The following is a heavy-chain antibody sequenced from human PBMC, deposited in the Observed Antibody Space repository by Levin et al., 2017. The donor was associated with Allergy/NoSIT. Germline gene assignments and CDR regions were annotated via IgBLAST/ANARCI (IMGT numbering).Heavy chain of an antibody. CDR1: GFTFDDYA. CDR2: ISWNSGSI. Sequence: SLKISCAASGFTFDDYAMHWVRQAPGKGLEWVSGISWNSGSIGYADSVKGRFTISRDNAKNPLFLQMNSLRAEDTALYYCAKGLNWNDNTSIDYWGQGTLVTVSS. D-gene: IGHD1-1*01. V-gene: IGHV3-9*01. J-gene: IGHJ4*02. CDR3: AKGLNWNDNTSIDY.